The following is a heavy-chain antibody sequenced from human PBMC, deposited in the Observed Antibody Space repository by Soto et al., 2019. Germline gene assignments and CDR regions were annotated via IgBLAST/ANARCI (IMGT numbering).Heavy chain of an antibody. Sequence: SETLSLTCTVSGGSISSSSYYWGWIRQPPGKGLEWIGSIYYSGSTYYNPSLKSRVTISVDTSKNTLYLQMNSLRVEDTAIYYCAKAWGIDYWGQGTLVTVSS. V-gene: IGHV4-39*02. J-gene: IGHJ4*02. CDR2: IYYSGST. CDR3: AKAWGIDY. CDR1: GGSISSSSYY. D-gene: IGHD7-27*01.